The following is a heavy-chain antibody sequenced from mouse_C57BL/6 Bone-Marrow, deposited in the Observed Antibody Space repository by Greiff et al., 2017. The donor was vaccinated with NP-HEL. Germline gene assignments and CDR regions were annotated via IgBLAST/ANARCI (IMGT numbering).Heavy chain of an antibody. CDR1: GYTFTSYG. CDR3: ATTTVVEVDFDV. V-gene: IGHV1-81*01. Sequence: QVQLQQSGAELARPGASVKLSCKASGYTFTSYGISWVKQRTGQGLEWIGEIYPRSGNTYYNEKFKGKATLTADKSSSTAYMELRSLTSEDSAVYFRATTTVVEVDFDVWGTGTTVTVSS. CDR2: IYPRSGNT. J-gene: IGHJ1*03. D-gene: IGHD1-1*01.